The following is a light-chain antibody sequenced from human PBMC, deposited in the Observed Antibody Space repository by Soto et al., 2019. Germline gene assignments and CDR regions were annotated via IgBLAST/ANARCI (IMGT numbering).Light chain of an antibody. CDR2: DAS. Sequence: EIVMTQSPATLSVSPGETTRLSCRASQNLGTLYLAWFQQKSGQAPRLLIYDASNRATGIPARFSGSGSGTDFTLTISSLEPEDFAVYYCQQRSNWPLTFGGGTKVDIK. J-gene: IGKJ4*01. CDR1: QNLGTLY. CDR3: QQRSNWPLT. V-gene: IGKV3-11*01.